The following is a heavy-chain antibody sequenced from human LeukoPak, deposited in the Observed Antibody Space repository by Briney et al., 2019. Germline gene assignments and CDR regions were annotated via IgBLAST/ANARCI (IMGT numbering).Heavy chain of an antibody. Sequence: GGSLRLSCAASGFTFSSYEMNWVRQAPGKGLEWVSYISSSGSTIYYADSVKGRFTISRDNAKNTLYLQMNSLRAEDTAVYYCARTTRDGYTPDAFDIWGQGTMVTVSS. V-gene: IGHV3-48*03. CDR1: GFTFSSYE. J-gene: IGHJ3*02. CDR3: ARTTRDGYTPDAFDI. CDR2: ISSSGSTI. D-gene: IGHD5-24*01.